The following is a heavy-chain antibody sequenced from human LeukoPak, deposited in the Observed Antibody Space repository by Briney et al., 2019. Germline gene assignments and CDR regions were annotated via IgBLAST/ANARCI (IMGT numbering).Heavy chain of an antibody. D-gene: IGHD6-13*01. CDR3: ARDRYIAAAGNWFDP. Sequence: GGSLRLSCAASGFTFDDYGMSWVRQAPGKGLEWVSGINWNGGSTGYADSVKGRFTISRDNAKNSLYLQMNGLRAEDTALYYCARDRYIAAAGNWFDPWGQGTLVTVSS. CDR1: GFTFDDYG. CDR2: INWNGGST. J-gene: IGHJ5*02. V-gene: IGHV3-20*04.